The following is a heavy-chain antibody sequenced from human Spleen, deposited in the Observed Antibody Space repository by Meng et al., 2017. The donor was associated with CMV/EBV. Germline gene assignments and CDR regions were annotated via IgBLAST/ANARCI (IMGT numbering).Heavy chain of an antibody. CDR1: GGSNSSSSYY. CDR3: ARVGWRQWSFDL. Sequence: QLQLKESGPGLVKPSETLSLTCTGSGGSNSSSSYYWGWIRQPPGKGLEWIGSIYYSGSTYYNPSLKSRVTISVDTSNNQFSLKLSSVTAADTAVYYCARVGWRQWSFDLWGRGTLVTVSS. D-gene: IGHD5-18*01. J-gene: IGHJ2*01. CDR2: IYYSGST. V-gene: IGHV4-39*07.